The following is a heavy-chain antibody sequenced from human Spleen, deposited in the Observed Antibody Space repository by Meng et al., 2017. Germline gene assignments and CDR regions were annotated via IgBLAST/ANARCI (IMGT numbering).Heavy chain of an antibody. CDR1: GFTFSSYW. CDR3: ARSGRKYSSSSGY. D-gene: IGHD6-13*01. Sequence: GESLKISCAASGFTFSSYWMSWVRQAPGKGLEWVANIKQDESEKYYVDSVKGRFTISRDNAKNSLYLQMNSLRAEDTAVYYCARSGRKYSSSSGYWGQGTLVTVSS. V-gene: IGHV3-7*01. J-gene: IGHJ4*02. CDR2: IKQDESEK.